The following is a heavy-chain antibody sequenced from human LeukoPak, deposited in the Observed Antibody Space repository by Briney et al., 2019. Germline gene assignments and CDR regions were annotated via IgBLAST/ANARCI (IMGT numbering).Heavy chain of an antibody. CDR2: INHSGST. V-gene: IGHV4-34*01. CDR1: GGSFSGYY. Sequence: PSETLSLTCAVYGGSFSGYYWSWIRQPPGKGPEWIGEINHSGSTNYNPSLKSRVTISVDTSKNQFSLKLSSVTAADTAVYYCARGRRSGWGLSYYYGMDVWGQGTTVTVSS. CDR3: ARGRRSGWGLSYYYGMDV. J-gene: IGHJ6*02. D-gene: IGHD6-19*01.